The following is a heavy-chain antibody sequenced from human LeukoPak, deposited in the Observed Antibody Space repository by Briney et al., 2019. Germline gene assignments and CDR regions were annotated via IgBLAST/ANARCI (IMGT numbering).Heavy chain of an antibody. CDR1: GFTFSSYE. CDR2: ISSSGSTI. Sequence: TGGSLRLSCAASGFTFSSYEMNWVRQAPGKGLEWVSYISSSGSTIYYADSVKGRFTISRDNAKNSLYLQMNSLRAEDTAVYYCARGLGPWLVEGFDYWGQGTLVTVSS. CDR3: ARGLGPWLVEGFDY. D-gene: IGHD6-19*01. V-gene: IGHV3-48*03. J-gene: IGHJ4*02.